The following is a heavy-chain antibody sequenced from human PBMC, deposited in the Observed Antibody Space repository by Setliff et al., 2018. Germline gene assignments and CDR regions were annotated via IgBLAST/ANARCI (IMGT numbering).Heavy chain of an antibody. V-gene: IGHV1-69*08. J-gene: IGHJ5*02. CDR2: IMPIFGST. Sequence: GASVKVSCKASGGSFSSFSIHWVRQAPGQGLEWMGRIMPIFGSTNYAQNFQGRVTITADKSTSTAYVDLSSLRSEDSAVYYCARDRGGTAIANWFDRWGQGTLVTVSS. D-gene: IGHD2-21*01. CDR3: ARDRGGTAIANWFDR. CDR1: GGSFSSFS.